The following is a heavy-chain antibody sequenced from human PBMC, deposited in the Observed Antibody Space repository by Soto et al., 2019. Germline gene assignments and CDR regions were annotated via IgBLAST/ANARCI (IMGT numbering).Heavy chain of an antibody. CDR2: TYWNDDD. CDR1: GFSLTSTGVG. CDR3: AHRPGGSGWRYCFDY. J-gene: IGHJ4*02. Sequence: SGPTLVNPTQTLTLTCSFSGFSLTSTGVGVGWFRQPPGKALEWLGLTYWNDDDRYRSSLRSRLTITKDTSKNQVVLTMTNMDPEDTATYYCAHRPGGSGWRYCFDYWGQGTLVTVSS. V-gene: IGHV2-5*01. D-gene: IGHD6-19*01.